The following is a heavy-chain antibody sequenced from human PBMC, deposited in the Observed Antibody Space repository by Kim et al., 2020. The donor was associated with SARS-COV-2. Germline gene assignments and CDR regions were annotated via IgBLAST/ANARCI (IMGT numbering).Heavy chain of an antibody. V-gene: IGHV3-30*02. Sequence: DSVKGRFTISRDNSKNTLYLQMNSLRAEDTAVYYCAKEADIVVVVAATDYWGQGTLVTVSS. D-gene: IGHD2-15*01. CDR3: AKEADIVVVVAATDY. J-gene: IGHJ4*02.